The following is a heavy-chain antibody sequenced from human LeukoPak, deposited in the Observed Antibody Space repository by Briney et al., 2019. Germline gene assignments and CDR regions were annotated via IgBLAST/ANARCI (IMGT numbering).Heavy chain of an antibody. J-gene: IGHJ5*02. CDR1: GYTFTSYG. V-gene: IGHV1-18*01. CDR3: ARVELLSGLGYYYGSGSYYNSNWFDP. D-gene: IGHD3-10*01. Sequence: ASVKVSCKASGYTFTSYGISWVRQAPGQGLEGMGWISAYNGNTNYAQKLQGRVTMTTDTSTSTAYMELRSLRSDDTAVYYCARVELLSGLGYYYGSGSYYNSNWFDPWGQGTLVTVSS. CDR2: ISAYNGNT.